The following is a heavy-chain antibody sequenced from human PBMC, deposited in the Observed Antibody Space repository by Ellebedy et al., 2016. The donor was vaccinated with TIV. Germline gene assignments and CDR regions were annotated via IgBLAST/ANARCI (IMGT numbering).Heavy chain of an antibody. V-gene: IGHV4-59*01. D-gene: IGHD3-3*01. Sequence: SETLSLXXTVSGGSISSYYWSWIRQPPGKGLEWIGYIYYSGSTNYNPSLKSRVTISVDTSKNQFSLKLSSVTAADTAVYYCATQGIFTYAFDIWGQGTMVTVSS. CDR2: IYYSGST. CDR3: ATQGIFTYAFDI. CDR1: GGSISSYY. J-gene: IGHJ3*02.